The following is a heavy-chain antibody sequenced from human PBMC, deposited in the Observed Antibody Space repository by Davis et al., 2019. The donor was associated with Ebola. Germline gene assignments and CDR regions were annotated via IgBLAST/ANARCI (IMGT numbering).Heavy chain of an antibody. CDR3: ARAMTTPHRYYYYGMDV. CDR1: GFTFSSSW. J-gene: IGHJ6*02. V-gene: IGHV3-52*01. CDR2: IKCDGSEK. Sequence: PGGSLRLSCAASGFTFSSSWMHWVCQAPEKGLEWVADIKCDGSEKYYVDSVKGRFTISRDNAKNSLYLQMNSLRAEDTAVYYCARAMTTPHRYYYYGMDVWGQGTTVTVSS. D-gene: IGHD4-11*01.